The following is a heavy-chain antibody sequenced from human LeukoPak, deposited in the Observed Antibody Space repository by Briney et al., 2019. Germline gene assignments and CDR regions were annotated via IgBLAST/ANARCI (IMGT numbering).Heavy chain of an antibody. V-gene: IGHV3-23*01. CDR1: EFTFSRYA. Sequence: PGGSLRLSCAASEFTFSRYAMTWVRQAPGKGLEWVSAISGRGGRIYYADSVKGRFTISRDNSKNTLYLQMNSLRAEDTAVYYCATSGYSGSYWGQGTLVTVSS. CDR2: ISGRGGRI. J-gene: IGHJ4*02. CDR3: ATSGYSGSY. D-gene: IGHD1-26*01.